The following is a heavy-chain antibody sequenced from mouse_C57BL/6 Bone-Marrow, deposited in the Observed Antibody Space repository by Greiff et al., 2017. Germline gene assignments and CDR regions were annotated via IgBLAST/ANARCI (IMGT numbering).Heavy chain of an antibody. V-gene: IGHV7-3*01. CDR3: AGLGTVVDD. D-gene: IGHD1-1*01. CDR2: IRNKANGYTT. J-gene: IGHJ2*01. Sequence: EVKLVESGGGLVQPGGSLSLSCAASGFTFTDYYMSWVRQPPGKALEWLGFIRNKANGYTTEYSASVKGRFTISRDNSQSILYLQMNALRAEDSATYYCAGLGTVVDDWGQGTTLTVSS. CDR1: GFTFTDYY.